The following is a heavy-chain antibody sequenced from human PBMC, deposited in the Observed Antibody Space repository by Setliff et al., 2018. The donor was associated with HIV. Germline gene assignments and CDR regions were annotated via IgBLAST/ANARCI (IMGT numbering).Heavy chain of an antibody. CDR1: GYTLTELS. Sequence: ASVKVSCKVSGYTLTELSMHWVRQAPGKGLEWMGGFDPEDGKTIYAQKFLGRVTLTRDTSTSTVYMELRSLRSDDTAVYYCARITDDYSRFYYYMDVWGKGTTVTVSS. CDR2: FDPEDGKT. D-gene: IGHD4-4*01. V-gene: IGHV1-24*01. J-gene: IGHJ6*03. CDR3: ARITDDYSRFYYYMDV.